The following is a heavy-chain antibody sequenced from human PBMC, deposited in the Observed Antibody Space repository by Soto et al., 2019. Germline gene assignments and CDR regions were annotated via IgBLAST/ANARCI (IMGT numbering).Heavy chain of an antibody. Sequence: PSETLSLTCAVYGGSFSGYYWNWIRRPPGKGLEWIGEINYGGSTTYNPSLKSRVTISVDTSKNQFSLKLTSVTAADTSVYYCARGPEYYYGGSGYVDFWGQGTLVTVSS. D-gene: IGHD3-22*01. V-gene: IGHV4-34*01. CDR3: ARGPEYYYGGSGYVDF. CDR1: GGSFSGYY. CDR2: INYGGST. J-gene: IGHJ4*02.